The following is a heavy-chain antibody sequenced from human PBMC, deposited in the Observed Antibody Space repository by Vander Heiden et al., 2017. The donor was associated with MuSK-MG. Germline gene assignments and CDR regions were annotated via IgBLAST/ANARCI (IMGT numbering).Heavy chain of an antibody. CDR2: VIYRGTT. Sequence: KPLEWCGSVIYRGTTFYNTSLNGRVTISIDTSKNDFSLKLTSVAAADRAVYFCARHLPGALRRVPDYGLDFWGRGTMVTVSS. CDR3: ARHLPGALRRVPDYGLDF. J-gene: IGHJ3*01. V-gene: IGHV4-30-2*03. D-gene: IGHD3-10*01.